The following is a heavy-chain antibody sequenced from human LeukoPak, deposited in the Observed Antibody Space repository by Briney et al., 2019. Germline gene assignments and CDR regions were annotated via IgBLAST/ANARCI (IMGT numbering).Heavy chain of an antibody. CDR2: ISYDGSNK. CDR3: AKDTESLVRGVKAF. Sequence: GGSLRLPCAASGFTFSSYGMHWVRQAPGKGLEWVAVISYDGSNKYYADSVKGRFTISRDNSLNTLSLQMNSLRAEDTAVYYCAKDTESLVRGVKAFWGQGTLVTVSS. J-gene: IGHJ4*02. V-gene: IGHV3-30*18. CDR1: GFTFSSYG. D-gene: IGHD3-10*01.